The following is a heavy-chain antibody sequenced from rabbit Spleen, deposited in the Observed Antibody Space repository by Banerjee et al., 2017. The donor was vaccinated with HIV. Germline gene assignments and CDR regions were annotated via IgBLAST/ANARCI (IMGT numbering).Heavy chain of an antibody. CDR2: IDVGRTGRT. CDR1: GFDFRRYYS. CDR3: ARDAAGREDFNL. J-gene: IGHJ4*01. Sequence: QEQVKETGGGLVQPGGSLALSCKASGFDFRRYYSSWVRQAPGKGLEWIGIIDVGRTGRTYYASWAKGRFTISRTSSTTVTLQMTSLTVADTATYFCARDAAGREDFNLWGQGTLVTVS. V-gene: IGHV1S45*01. D-gene: IGHD4-2*01.